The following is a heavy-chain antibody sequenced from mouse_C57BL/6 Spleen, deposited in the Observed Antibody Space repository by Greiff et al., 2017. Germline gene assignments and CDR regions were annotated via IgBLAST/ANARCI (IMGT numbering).Heavy chain of an antibody. CDR2: IYPGDGDT. CDR1: GYAFSSSW. J-gene: IGHJ2*01. V-gene: IGHV1-82*01. Sequence: QVQLQQSGPELVKPGASVKISCKASGYAFSSSWMNWVKQRPGKGLEWIGRIYPGDGDTNYNGKFKGKATLTADKSSSTAYMQLSSLTSEDSAVYFCARGDYYFDYWGQGTTLTVSS. CDR3: ARGDYYFDY.